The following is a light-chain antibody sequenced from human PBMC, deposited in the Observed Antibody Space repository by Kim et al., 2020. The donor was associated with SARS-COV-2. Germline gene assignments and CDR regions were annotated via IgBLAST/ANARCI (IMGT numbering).Light chain of an antibody. J-gene: IGKJ5*01. CDR1: RIVSYTSSNENF. V-gene: IGKV4-1*01. CDR3: QQYYSTPFT. Sequence: DIVMTQSPDSLAVSLGERATINCKSSRIVSYTSSNENFLAWYQQKPGQPPKLLIYWASTRESGVPDRFSGSGSETDFTLTISGLQAEDVAVYYCQQYYSTPFTFGQGTRLEIK. CDR2: WAS.